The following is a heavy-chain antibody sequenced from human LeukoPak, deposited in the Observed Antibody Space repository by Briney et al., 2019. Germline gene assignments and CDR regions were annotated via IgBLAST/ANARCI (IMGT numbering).Heavy chain of an antibody. V-gene: IGHV3-21*01. J-gene: IGHJ4*02. CDR3: VRGDRRDF. Sequence: GGSLRLSCAASGFTFNADTMNWVRQAPGKGLEWLSSIYSSRGSKFYADSVRGRFIISRDNAKKSLYLQMNSLRADDSAEYYCVRGDRRDFWGQGTLVIVSS. CDR1: GFTFNADT. CDR2: IYSSRGSK. D-gene: IGHD2-21*02.